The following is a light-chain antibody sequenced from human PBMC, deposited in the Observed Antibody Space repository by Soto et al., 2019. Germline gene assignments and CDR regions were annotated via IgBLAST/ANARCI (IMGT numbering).Light chain of an antibody. CDR2: AAS. V-gene: IGKV1-9*01. CDR3: QQLNSYPIT. Sequence: IQLTQSPSSLSASVGDGVTITWRASQGISSYLAWYQQKPGKAPKLLIYAASTLQSRVPSRFSGSRSGTDFTLTISSLQPEDFATYYCQQLNSYPITFGQGTRLEIK. J-gene: IGKJ5*01. CDR1: QGISSY.